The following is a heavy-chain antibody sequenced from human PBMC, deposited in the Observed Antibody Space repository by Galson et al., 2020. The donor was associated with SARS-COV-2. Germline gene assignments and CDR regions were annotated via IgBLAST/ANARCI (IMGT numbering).Heavy chain of an antibody. D-gene: IGHD2-2*01. CDR3: ATSPPIVVVPAARGPPWFDP. CDR1: GYTLTELS. Sequence: ASVKVSCKVSGYTLTELSMHWVRQAPGKGLEWMGGFDPEDGETIYAQKFQGRVTMTEDTSTDTAYMKLSSLGSEDTAVYYCATSPPIVVVPAARGPPWFDPWGQGTLVTVSS. J-gene: IGHJ5*02. V-gene: IGHV1-24*01. CDR2: FDPEDGET.